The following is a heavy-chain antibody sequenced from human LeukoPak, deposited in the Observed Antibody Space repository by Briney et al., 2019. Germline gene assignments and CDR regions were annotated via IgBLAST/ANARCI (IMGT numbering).Heavy chain of an antibody. J-gene: IGHJ4*02. CDR2: IYYSGST. Sequence: PSETLSLTCTVSGGSISSTTYYWTWIRQHPGKGLEWIGYIYYSGSTYYNPSLKSRVTISIDTSKNQFSLKLTSVTAADSAVYYCARYQGLGELSERFYYFDYWGQGTLVTVSS. CDR3: ARYQGLGELSERFYYFDY. V-gene: IGHV4-31*03. D-gene: IGHD3-16*02. CDR1: GGSISSTTYY.